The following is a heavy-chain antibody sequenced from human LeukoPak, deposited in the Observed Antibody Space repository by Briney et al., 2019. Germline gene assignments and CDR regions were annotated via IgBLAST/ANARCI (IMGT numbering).Heavy chain of an antibody. J-gene: IGHJ4*02. Sequence: GGSLRLSCATSGFIFSSDSMIWVRQAPGKGLEWVSSISSTGAYIYYADSVKGRFTISRDNSKNTLYLQMNSLRADDTAVYYCARDGRNYYDRSGYYSALAYWGQGTLVTVSS. CDR2: ISSTGAYI. V-gene: IGHV3-21*01. D-gene: IGHD3-22*01. CDR1: GFIFSSDS. CDR3: ARDGRNYYDRSGYYSALAY.